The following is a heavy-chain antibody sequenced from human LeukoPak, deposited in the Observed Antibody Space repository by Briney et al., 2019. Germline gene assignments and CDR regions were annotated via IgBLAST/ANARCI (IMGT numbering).Heavy chain of an antibody. Sequence: RRSLRLACVAAGLTFSGFGMHWVRQAAGKGLEWVGVISHDGSNKFYADSVKGRFTISRDNSKNTLYLQMISLRAEDTAVYYCASAVARTVDYPVDYWGQGTLVTVSS. D-gene: IGHD6-19*01. CDR1: GLTFSGFG. CDR3: ASAVARTVDYPVDY. J-gene: IGHJ4*02. CDR2: ISHDGSNK. V-gene: IGHV3-30*03.